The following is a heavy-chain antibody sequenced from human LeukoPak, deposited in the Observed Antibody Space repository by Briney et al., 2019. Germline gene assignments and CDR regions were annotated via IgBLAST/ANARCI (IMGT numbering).Heavy chain of an antibody. CDR1: GFTFSNYW. V-gene: IGHV3-74*01. Sequence: GGSLRLSCAASGFTFSNYWMHWVRQAPGKVLVWVSRINSDGSSTDYADSVKGRFTISRDNAKNTLYLQMNSLRAEDTAVYYCARVPYCSSTSCFSWFDPWGQGTLVTVSS. CDR2: INSDGSST. D-gene: IGHD2-2*01. CDR3: ARVPYCSSTSCFSWFDP. J-gene: IGHJ5*02.